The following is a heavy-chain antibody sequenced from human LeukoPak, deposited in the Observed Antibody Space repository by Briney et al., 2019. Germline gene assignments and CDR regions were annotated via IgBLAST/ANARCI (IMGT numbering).Heavy chain of an antibody. V-gene: IGHV3-7*01. CDR1: GFTFNRYW. D-gene: IGHD5-12*01. CDR3: AREEGGYDSRRYYYYYYMDV. J-gene: IGHJ6*03. CDR2: IKQDGSAK. Sequence: GGSLRLSCTASGFTFNRYWMSWVRQAPGKELQWVANIKQDGSAKYYVDSVKGRFTISRDNAKNSLYLQMNSLRAEDTAVYYCAREEGGYDSRRYYYYYYMDVWGKGTTVTVSS.